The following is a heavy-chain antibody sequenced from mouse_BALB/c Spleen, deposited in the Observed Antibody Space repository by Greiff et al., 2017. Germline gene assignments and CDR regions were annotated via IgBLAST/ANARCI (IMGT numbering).Heavy chain of an antibody. CDR3: ARGEYGNYVRGAMDY. Sequence: EVKLVESGGGLVKPGGSLKLSCAASGFTFSDYYMYWVRQTPEKRLEWVATISDGGSYTYYPDSVKGRFTISRDNAKNNLYLQMSSLKSEDTAMYYCARGEYGNYVRGAMDYWGQGTSVTVSS. CDR2: ISDGGSYT. J-gene: IGHJ4*01. V-gene: IGHV5-4*02. D-gene: IGHD2-10*02. CDR1: GFTFSDYY.